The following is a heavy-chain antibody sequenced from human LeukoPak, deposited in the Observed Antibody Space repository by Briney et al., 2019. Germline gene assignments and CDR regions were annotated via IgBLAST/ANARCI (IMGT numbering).Heavy chain of an antibody. J-gene: IGHJ4*02. V-gene: IGHV3-74*01. Sequence: GGSLRLSCAASGFTFSDYWMHWVRQAPGKGLAWVSRIKTDGRSTNYADSVKGRFTISRDNAKNTLYLQMNSLRAEDTAVYYCARGSIGGWTDYWGQGTLVTVSS. D-gene: IGHD6-19*01. CDR2: IKTDGRST. CDR3: ARGSIGGWTDY. CDR1: GFTFSDYW.